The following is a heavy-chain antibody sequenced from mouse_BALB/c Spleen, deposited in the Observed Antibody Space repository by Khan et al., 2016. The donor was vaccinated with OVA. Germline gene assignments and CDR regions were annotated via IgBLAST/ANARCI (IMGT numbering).Heavy chain of an antibody. V-gene: IGHV1-20*02. D-gene: IGHD1-1*01. J-gene: IGHJ2*01. CDR3: TRIYGSDFDY. CDR1: GYSFTGYF. Sequence: VHVKQSGPELVKPGASVKISCKASGYSFTGYFMNWVMQSPGKSLEWIGRINPHIGETFYNQRFKGKATLTVDESSSTAHMELRSLASEDSAVYYCTRIYGSDFDYWGQGTTLTVSS. CDR2: INPHIGET.